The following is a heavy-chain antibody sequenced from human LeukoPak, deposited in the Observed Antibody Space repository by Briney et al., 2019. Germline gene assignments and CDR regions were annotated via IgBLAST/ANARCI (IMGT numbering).Heavy chain of an antibody. V-gene: IGHV4-31*03. CDR2: IYYSGST. CDR1: GGSISSGGYY. J-gene: IGHJ2*01. Sequence: PSETLSLTCTVSGGSISSGGYYWSGIRQHPSKGLGWIGYIYYSGSTYYNPSRKSRVTISVDTSKNQFSLKLSSVTAADTAVYYCAREVEVVVVVAATPRYFDLWGRRTLVTVSS. D-gene: IGHD2-15*01. CDR3: AREVEVVVVVAATPRYFDL.